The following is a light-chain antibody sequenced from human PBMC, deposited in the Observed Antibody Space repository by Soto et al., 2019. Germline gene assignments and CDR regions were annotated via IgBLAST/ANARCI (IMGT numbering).Light chain of an antibody. J-gene: IGKJ2*01. V-gene: IGKV4-1*01. Sequence: DIVMTQSPDSLAVSLGERATINCKSSQSVLYSPNNKNYLAWYQQKAGQPPKLLIYWASTRKSGVPDRFSGCVSGTDFTLPVSNLPAEEVAFYSCQQYYSAAQTLGQGTKLEIK. CDR3: QQYYSAAQT. CDR1: QSVLYSPNNKNY. CDR2: WAS.